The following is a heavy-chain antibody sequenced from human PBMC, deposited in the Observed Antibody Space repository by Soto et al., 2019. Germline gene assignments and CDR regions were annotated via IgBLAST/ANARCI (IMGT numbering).Heavy chain of an antibody. CDR1: GFTFSSYG. J-gene: IGHJ3*02. V-gene: IGHV3-33*01. Sequence: GGSLRLSCAASGFTFSSYGMHWVRQAPGKGLEWVAVIWYDGSNKYYADSVKGRFTISRDNSKNTLYLQMNSLRAEDTAVYYCARPGQGRQEGNAFDIWGQGTMVTVSS. CDR2: IWYDGSNK. CDR3: ARPGQGRQEGNAFDI.